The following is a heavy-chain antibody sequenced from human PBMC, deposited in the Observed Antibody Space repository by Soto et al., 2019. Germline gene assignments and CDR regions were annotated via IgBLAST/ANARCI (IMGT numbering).Heavy chain of an antibody. Sequence: SETLSLTCTVSGYSISNGYYWAWIRQSPGKGLEWIGSVYQTVSTSYNPSLESRVTILVDIAKNHFSLRLNSVTAADTAVYFCAREKGHSNPFDFWGPGMLVTVSS. CDR3: AREKGHSNPFDF. V-gene: IGHV4-38-2*02. D-gene: IGHD4-4*01. CDR1: GYSISNGYY. J-gene: IGHJ4*02. CDR2: VYQTVST.